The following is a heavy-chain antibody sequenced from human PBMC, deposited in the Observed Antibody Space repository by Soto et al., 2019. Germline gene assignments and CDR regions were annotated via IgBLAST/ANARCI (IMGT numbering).Heavy chain of an antibody. J-gene: IGHJ5*02. CDR3: ASALAAGTAPWFDT. CDR1: AGTFSSYA. CDR2: IIPIFGTA. Sequence: SVKVSCKASAGTFSSYAISWVRQAPGQGLEWMGGIIPIFGTANYAQKFQGRVTITADESTSTAYMELSSLRSEDTAVYYCASALAAGTAPWFDTWGQGTLVTVSS. D-gene: IGHD6-13*01. V-gene: IGHV1-69*13.